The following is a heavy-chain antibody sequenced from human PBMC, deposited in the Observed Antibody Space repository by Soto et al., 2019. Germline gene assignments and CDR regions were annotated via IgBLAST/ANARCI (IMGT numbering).Heavy chain of an antibody. Sequence: GESLKISCKGSGYSFTSYWISWVRQMPGKGLEWMGRIDPSDSYTNYSPSFQGHVTISADKSISTAYLQWSSLKASDTAMNYCARLGVHYDFWSGYYTSPDYYYYGMDVWGQGTTVTVSS. CDR3: ARLGVHYDFWSGYYTSPDYYYYGMDV. CDR1: GYSFTSYW. CDR2: IDPSDSYT. J-gene: IGHJ6*02. D-gene: IGHD3-3*01. V-gene: IGHV5-10-1*01.